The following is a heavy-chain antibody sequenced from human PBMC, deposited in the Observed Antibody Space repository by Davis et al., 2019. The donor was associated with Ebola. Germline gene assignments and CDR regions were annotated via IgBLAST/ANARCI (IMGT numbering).Heavy chain of an antibody. D-gene: IGHD6-19*01. Sequence: SETLSLTCTVSSGSISSYYWSWIRQPPGKGLEWIGYIYYSGSTNYNPSLKSRVTISVDTSKNQFSLKLSSVTAADTAVYYCARSFLRSGWYYWGQGTLVTVSS. CDR2: IYYSGST. CDR1: SGSISSYY. CDR3: ARSFLRSGWYY. J-gene: IGHJ4*02. V-gene: IGHV4-59*01.